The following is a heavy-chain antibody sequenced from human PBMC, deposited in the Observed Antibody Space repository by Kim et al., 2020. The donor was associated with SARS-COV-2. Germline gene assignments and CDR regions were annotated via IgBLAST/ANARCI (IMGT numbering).Heavy chain of an antibody. CDR3: ASAHGANTVADFDY. Sequence: GGSLRLSCAASGFTFSSYGMHWVRQAPGKGLEWVAVIWYDGSNKYYADSVKGRFTISRDNSKNTLYLQMNSLRAEDTAVYYCASAHGANTVADFDYWGQGTLVTVSS. CDR1: GFTFSSYG. CDR2: IWYDGSNK. V-gene: IGHV3-33*01. J-gene: IGHJ4*02. D-gene: IGHD6-19*01.